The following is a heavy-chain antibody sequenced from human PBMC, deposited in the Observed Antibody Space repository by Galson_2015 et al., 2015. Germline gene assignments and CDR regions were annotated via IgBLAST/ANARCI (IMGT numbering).Heavy chain of an antibody. Sequence: SLRLSCAASGFTFRSYAMSWVRQAPGKGLEWVSAISGSGDNTYYADSVKGRFTISRDNSKNTLYLQMNSLGAEDTAVYYCARQILDYDFWSGYYPTNFDYWGQGTLVTVSS. CDR2: ISGSGDNT. CDR3: ARQILDYDFWSGYYPTNFDY. V-gene: IGHV3-23*01. D-gene: IGHD3-3*01. J-gene: IGHJ4*02. CDR1: GFTFRSYA.